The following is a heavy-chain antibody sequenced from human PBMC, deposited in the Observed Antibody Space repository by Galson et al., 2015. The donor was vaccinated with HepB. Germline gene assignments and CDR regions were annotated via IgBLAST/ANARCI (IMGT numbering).Heavy chain of an antibody. D-gene: IGHD3-3*01. Sequence: SVKVSCKASGYTFTSYGISWVRQAPGQGLEWMGWISAYNGNTNYAQKLQGRVTMTTDTSTSTAYMELSSLRSEDTAVYYCASLVGRITIFGVVTDDAFDIWGQGTMVTVSS. CDR3: ASLVGRITIFGVVTDDAFDI. J-gene: IGHJ3*02. CDR2: ISAYNGNT. CDR1: GYTFTSYG. V-gene: IGHV1-18*04.